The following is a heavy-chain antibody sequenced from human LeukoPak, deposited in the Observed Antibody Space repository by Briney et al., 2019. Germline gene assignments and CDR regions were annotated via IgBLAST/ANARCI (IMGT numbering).Heavy chain of an antibody. Sequence: LPGGSLRLSCAASGFTLSTYGMSWVRQAPGKGLEWVSAISGSDGFTYYADSVKGRFTISRDNSKNTLYLQMNSLRAEDTAVYYCAINGCSSTSCSLALPGGHWGQGTLVTVSS. V-gene: IGHV3-23*01. CDR2: ISGSDGFT. CDR1: GFTLSTYG. J-gene: IGHJ1*01. D-gene: IGHD2-2*01. CDR3: AINGCSSTSCSLALPGGH.